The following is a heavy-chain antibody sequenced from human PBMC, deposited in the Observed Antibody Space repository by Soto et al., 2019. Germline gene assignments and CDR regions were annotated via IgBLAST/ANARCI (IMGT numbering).Heavy chain of an antibody. CDR3: ASGQQIRTADI. J-gene: IGHJ3*02. Sequence: QVQLVESGGGLVKPGGSLRLSCAASGFTFSDYYASWLRQSPGEGLEWISYISGNSLDTNYADSVRGRFTISRDNAENSLYLQMNSLRAEDTTMYYSASGQQIRTADIWCQGTMVTVSS. D-gene: IGHD6-13*01. CDR1: GFTFSDYY. CDR2: ISGNSLDT. V-gene: IGHV3-11*05.